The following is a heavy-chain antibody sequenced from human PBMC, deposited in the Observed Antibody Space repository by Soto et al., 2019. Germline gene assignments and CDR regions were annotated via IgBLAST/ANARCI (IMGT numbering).Heavy chain of an antibody. V-gene: IGHV4-39*07. CDR2: IYYSGST. CDR3: ARAYYDFWSGYYTPTRYNWFDP. D-gene: IGHD3-3*01. Sequence: SETLSLTCTVSGGSISSSSYYWGWIRQPPGKGLEWIGSIYYSGSTYYNPSLKSRVTISVDTSKNQFSLKLSSVTAADTAVYYCARAYYDFWSGYYTPTRYNWFDPWGQGTLVTVSS. J-gene: IGHJ5*02. CDR1: GGSISSSSYY.